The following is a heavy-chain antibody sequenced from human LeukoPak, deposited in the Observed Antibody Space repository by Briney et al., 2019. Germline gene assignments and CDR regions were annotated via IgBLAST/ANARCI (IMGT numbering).Heavy chain of an antibody. CDR2: ISGSGGST. D-gene: IGHD3-3*01. J-gene: IGHJ4*02. V-gene: IGHV3-23*01. CDR1: RFTFSSYA. Sequence: PGGSLRLSCAASRFTFSSYAMSWVRQAPGKGLEWVSAISGSGGSTYYADSVKGRFTISRDNAKNSLYLQMNSLRAEDTAVYYCARDSKWSGDDYWGQGTLVTVST. CDR3: ARDSKWSGDDY.